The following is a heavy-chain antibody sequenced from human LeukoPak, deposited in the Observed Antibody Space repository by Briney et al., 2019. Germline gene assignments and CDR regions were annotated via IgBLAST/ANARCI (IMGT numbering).Heavy chain of an antibody. CDR1: GYTFTSYG. Sequence: ASVKVSCKASGYTFTSYGISWVRQAPGQGLEWMGWISAYNGNTNYAQKLQGRVTMTTDTSASTAYMELSSLRSEDMAVYYCARGPQFYYDSSGYSSAFDIWGQGTMVTVSS. V-gene: IGHV1-18*03. CDR3: ARGPQFYYDSSGYSSAFDI. D-gene: IGHD3-22*01. CDR2: ISAYNGNT. J-gene: IGHJ3*02.